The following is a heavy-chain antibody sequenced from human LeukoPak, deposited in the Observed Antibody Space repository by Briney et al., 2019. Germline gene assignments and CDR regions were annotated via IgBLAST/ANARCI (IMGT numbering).Heavy chain of an antibody. CDR2: TSYSGGS. J-gene: IGHJ4*02. Sequence: SETLFLTCTVSGASISSFYWSWVRQSAGKGLEWLGRTSYSGGSTYNPSLKSRVTMSVDTSKKLFSLNLSSVTAADTAVYYCARDFRLDSWGQGTLVTVSS. CDR3: ARDFRLDS. CDR1: GASISSFY. V-gene: IGHV4-4*07.